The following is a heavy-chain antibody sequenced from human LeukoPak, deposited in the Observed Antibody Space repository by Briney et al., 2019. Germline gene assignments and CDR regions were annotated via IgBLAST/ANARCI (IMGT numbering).Heavy chain of an antibody. J-gene: IGHJ4*02. D-gene: IGHD5-24*01. V-gene: IGHV3-30-3*01. Sequence: GGSLRLSCAASGFTFSSYAFHWVRQAPGKGLEWVATISFDENNKYYADSVEGRFTISRDNSKNTLYLQMNSLRTEDTAVYYCVRDRGDGYNQIDYWGQGTLVTVSS. CDR2: ISFDENNK. CDR1: GFTFSSYA. CDR3: VRDRGDGYNQIDY.